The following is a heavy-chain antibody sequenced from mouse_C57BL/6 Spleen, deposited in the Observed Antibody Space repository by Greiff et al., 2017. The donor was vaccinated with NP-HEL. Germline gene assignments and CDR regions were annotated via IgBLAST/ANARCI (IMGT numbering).Heavy chain of an antibody. V-gene: IGHV1-82*01. CDR2: IYPGDGDT. CDR3: ARSHYYGIYYYAMDY. Sequence: VQGVESGPELVKPGASVKISCKASGYAFSSSWMNWVKQRPGKGLEWIGRIYPGDGDTNYNGKFKGKATLTADKSSSTAYMQLSSLTSEDSAVYFCARSHYYGIYYYAMDYWGQGTSVTVSS. D-gene: IGHD1-1*01. CDR1: GYAFSSSW. J-gene: IGHJ4*01.